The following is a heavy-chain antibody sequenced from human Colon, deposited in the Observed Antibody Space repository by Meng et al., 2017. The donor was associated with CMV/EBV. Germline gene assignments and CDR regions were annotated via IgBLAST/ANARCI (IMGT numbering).Heavy chain of an antibody. V-gene: IGHV3-23*01. J-gene: IGHJ5*02. CDR1: GFIFSSFA. CDR3: ARLGDYNWFDP. Sequence: GGSLRLSCAASGFIFSSFAMIWVRQAPGKGLEWVSAISGDAESTYYADSVKGRFTISRDKSENTVYLQMNSLGAEDTAVYYCARLGDYNWFDPWGQGTLVTVSS. CDR2: ISGDAEST. D-gene: IGHD3-16*01.